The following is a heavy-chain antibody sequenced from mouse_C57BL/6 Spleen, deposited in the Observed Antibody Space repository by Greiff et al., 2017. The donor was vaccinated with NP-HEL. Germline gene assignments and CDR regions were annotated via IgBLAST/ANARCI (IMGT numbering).Heavy chain of an antibody. V-gene: IGHV1-69*01. CDR2: IDPSDSYT. Sequence: QVQLQQPGAELVMPGASVKLSCKASGYTFTSYWMHWVKQRPGQGLEWIGEIDPSDSYTNYNQKFKGKSKLTVDKSSSTAYMQLSSLTSEDSAVYYCARSFPAYYSNYLYAMDYWGQGTSVTVSS. D-gene: IGHD2-5*01. J-gene: IGHJ4*01. CDR1: GYTFTSYW. CDR3: ARSFPAYYSNYLYAMDY.